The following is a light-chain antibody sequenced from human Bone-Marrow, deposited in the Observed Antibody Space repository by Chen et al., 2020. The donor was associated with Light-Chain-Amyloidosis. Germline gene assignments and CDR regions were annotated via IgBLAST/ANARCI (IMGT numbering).Light chain of an antibody. CDR3: SSYTSTTTDVI. J-gene: IGLJ2*01. CDR2: EVS. Sequence: QSALTQPASVSGSPGQSITISCTGTSRDIGTFNYVSWYQQHPGKAPQHIIFEVSNRPSGVSDRFSGSKSGNTASLTISGLQPGDEADFYCSSYTSTTTDVIFGGGTKLTVL. V-gene: IGLV2-14*01. CDR1: SRDIGTFNY.